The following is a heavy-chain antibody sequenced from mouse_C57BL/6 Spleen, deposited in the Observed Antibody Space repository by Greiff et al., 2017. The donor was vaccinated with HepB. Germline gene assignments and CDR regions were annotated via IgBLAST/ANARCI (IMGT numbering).Heavy chain of an antibody. D-gene: IGHD1-1*01. CDR1: GYTFTSYW. CDR2: IHPSDSDT. V-gene: IGHV1-74*01. J-gene: IGHJ4*01. CDR3: AILMGYYGSDYAMDY. Sequence: VQLQQPGAELVKPGASVKVSCKASGYTFTSYWMHLVKQRPGQGLEWIGRIHPSDSDTNYNQKFKGKATLTVDKSSSTAYMQLSSLTSEDSAVYYCAILMGYYGSDYAMDYWGQGTSVTVSS.